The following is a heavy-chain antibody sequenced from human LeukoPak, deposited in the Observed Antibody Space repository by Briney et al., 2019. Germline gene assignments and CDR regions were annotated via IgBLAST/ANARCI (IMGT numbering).Heavy chain of an antibody. CDR3: AREKLQWFGLDP. J-gene: IGHJ5*02. CDR1: GGSFSGYY. CDR2: INHSGST. Sequence: PSETLSLTCAVYGGSFSGYYWSWISHPPGKGLEWIGEINHSGSTNYNPSLKSRVTISVDTSKNQFSLKLSSVTAADTAVYYCAREKLQWFGLDPWGQGTLVTVSS. D-gene: IGHD3-10*01. V-gene: IGHV4-34*01.